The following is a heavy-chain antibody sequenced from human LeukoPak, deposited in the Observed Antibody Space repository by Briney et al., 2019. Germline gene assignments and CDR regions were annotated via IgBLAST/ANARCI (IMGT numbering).Heavy chain of an antibody. CDR2: INHSGST. CDR3: ARGDRDYYDSSGYYYFDY. CDR1: GGSFSGYY. J-gene: IGHJ4*02. V-gene: IGHV4-34*01. Sequence: SETLSLTCAVYGGSFSGYYWSWIRQPPGKGLEWIGEINHSGSTNYNPSLKSRVTISVDTSKNQFSLKLSSVTAADTAVYYCARGDRDYYDSSGYYYFDYWGQGTLVTVSS. D-gene: IGHD3-22*01.